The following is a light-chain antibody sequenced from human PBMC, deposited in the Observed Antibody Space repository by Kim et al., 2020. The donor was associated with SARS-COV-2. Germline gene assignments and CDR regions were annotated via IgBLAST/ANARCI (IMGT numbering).Light chain of an antibody. Sequence: SVSQGQTTSSTCSADKLGDKYVSWYRQRPGQSPVVVIYQDNKRPSWIPERFSGSNSGNTATLTISGTQAMDEADYYCQAWDSTSVIFGGGTQLTVL. CDR3: QAWDSTSVI. J-gene: IGLJ2*01. CDR1: KLGDKY. V-gene: IGLV3-1*01. CDR2: QDN.